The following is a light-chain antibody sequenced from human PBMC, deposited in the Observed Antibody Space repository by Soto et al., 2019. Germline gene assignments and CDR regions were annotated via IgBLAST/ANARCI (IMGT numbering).Light chain of an antibody. CDR3: QQRSNWPPDYT. J-gene: IGKJ2*01. Sequence: EIVLTQSPATLSLFPGERATLSCRASQSVSSYLVWYQQKPGQAPRLLISDPSNRATGIPTRFSGSGSGTDFNLTISSLEPEDFAVYYCQQRSNWPPDYTFGQGTKLEIK. V-gene: IGKV3-11*01. CDR2: DPS. CDR1: QSVSSY.